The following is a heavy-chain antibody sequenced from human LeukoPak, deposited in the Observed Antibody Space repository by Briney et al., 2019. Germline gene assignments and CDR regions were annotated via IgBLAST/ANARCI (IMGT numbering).Heavy chain of an antibody. J-gene: IGHJ3*02. CDR2: IYYSGST. D-gene: IGHD3-22*01. CDR3: ATGGPMIAVVITSRPFDI. V-gene: IGHV4-39*07. CDR1: GGSISSSSYY. Sequence: SETLSLTCTVSGGSISSSSYYWGWIRQPPGKGLEWIGSIYYSGSTYYNPSLKSRVTISVDTSKNQFSLKLSSVTAADTAVYYCATGGPMIAVVITSRPFDIWGQGTMVTVSS.